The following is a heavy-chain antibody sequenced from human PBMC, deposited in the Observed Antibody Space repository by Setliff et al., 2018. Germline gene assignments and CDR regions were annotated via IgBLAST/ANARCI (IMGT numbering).Heavy chain of an antibody. V-gene: IGHV4-34*01. Sequence: SETLSLTCAVYGGSLSGYYWSWIRQPPGKGLEWMGEINHSGSANYNPSLKRRVTMSVETSKNQFSLKLSSVTAADTAVYYCARGLSSYDSNGYLLAPYAFVIWRQGTMFAVSS. CDR2: INHSGSA. J-gene: IGHJ3*02. CDR1: GGSLSGYY. CDR3: ARGLSSYDSNGYLLAPYAFVI. D-gene: IGHD3-22*01.